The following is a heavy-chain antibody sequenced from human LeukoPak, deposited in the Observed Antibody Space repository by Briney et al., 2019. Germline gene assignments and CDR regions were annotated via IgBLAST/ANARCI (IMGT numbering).Heavy chain of an antibody. Sequence: SVTVSFMSTLGTLLHYVFSWVGQAPGKGLEGMGRLLHILGIANYAQKFQGRVTITADKSTSTAYMELSSLRSEDTAVYYCARVGRFDLDGPTPGSFFDLWGRGTLVTVSS. CDR2: LLHILGIA. CDR3: ARVGRFDLDGPTPGSFFDL. J-gene: IGHJ2*01. D-gene: IGHD5-24*01. V-gene: IGHV1-69*04. CDR1: LGTLLHYV.